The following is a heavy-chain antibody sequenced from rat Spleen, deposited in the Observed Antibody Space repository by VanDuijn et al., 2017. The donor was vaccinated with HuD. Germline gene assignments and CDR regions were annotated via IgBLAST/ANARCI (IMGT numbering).Heavy chain of an antibody. V-gene: IGHV2S8*01. CDR1: GFSLANYG. J-gene: IGHJ3*01. CDR2: ISSGANP. D-gene: IGHD1-11*01. Sequence: QVQLKESGPDLVQPSQTLSLTCTVSGFSLANYGVSWVRQPPGKGLEWIAAISSGANPHYKSVLKSRLSISRDTSTSQVFLKMDSLQSEDTAIYFCTRSYGGYTQHWFAYWGQGTLVTVSS. CDR3: TRSYGGYTQHWFAY.